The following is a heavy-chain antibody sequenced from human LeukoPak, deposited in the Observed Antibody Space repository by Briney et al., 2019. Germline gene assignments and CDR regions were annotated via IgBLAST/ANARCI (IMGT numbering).Heavy chain of an antibody. CDR3: TTEDEWLSPFDY. J-gene: IGHJ4*02. CDR2: IKSKTDGGTT. Sequence: GGSLRLSCAASGFTFSNAWMSWVRRAPGKGLEWVGRIKSKTDGGTTDYAAPVKGRFTISRDDSKNTLYLQMNSLKTEDTAVYYCTTEDEWLSPFDYWGQGTLVTVSS. V-gene: IGHV3-15*01. D-gene: IGHD3-3*01. CDR1: GFTFSNAW.